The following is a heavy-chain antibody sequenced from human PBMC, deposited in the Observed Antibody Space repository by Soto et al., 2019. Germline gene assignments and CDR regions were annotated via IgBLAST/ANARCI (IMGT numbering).Heavy chain of an antibody. CDR1: GFTFSSYA. CDR3: VKVSRVAAGGVVISYYYDYDMDV. J-gene: IGHJ6*03. Sequence: GGSLRLSCSASGFTFSSYAMHWVRQAPGKGLEYVSAISSNGGSTYYADSVKGRFTICRDNSKNTLYLQMSSLRAEDTAVYYCVKVSRVAAGGVVISYYYDYDMDVWGKGTTVTVSS. D-gene: IGHD3-3*01. V-gene: IGHV3-64D*09. CDR2: ISSNGGST.